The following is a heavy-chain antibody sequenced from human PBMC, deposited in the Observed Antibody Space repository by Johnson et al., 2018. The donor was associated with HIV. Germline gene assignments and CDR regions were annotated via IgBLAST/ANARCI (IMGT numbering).Heavy chain of an antibody. D-gene: IGHD1-14*01. CDR3: ATRDPTYRPGAFDI. CDR1: GFTFSDHY. J-gene: IGHJ3*02. Sequence: QVQLVESGGGLVKPGGSLRLSCAASGFTFSDHYMNWIRQAPGKGLEWVSYISSSGSTIYYADSVKGRFTISRDNAKNSLYLQMSSLRVEDTAVYYCATRDPTYRPGAFDIWGQGTTVTVSS. V-gene: IGHV3-11*04. CDR2: ISSSGSTI.